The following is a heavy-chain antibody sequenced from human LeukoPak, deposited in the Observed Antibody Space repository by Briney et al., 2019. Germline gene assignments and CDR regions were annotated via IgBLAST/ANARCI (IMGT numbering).Heavy chain of an antibody. CDR1: GYTFTGYY. CDR2: INPYSGGT. D-gene: IGHD6-13*01. J-gene: IGHJ4*02. CDR3: ARPGFGSSWSFDY. Sequence: ASVRVSFKASGYTFTGYYMHWVRQAPGQGLEWMGWINPYSGGTNYEQKFQGRVTMTRDTPISTAYMGLSRLRSEETAVYYCARPGFGSSWSFDYWGGGTLVAVSS. V-gene: IGHV1-2*02.